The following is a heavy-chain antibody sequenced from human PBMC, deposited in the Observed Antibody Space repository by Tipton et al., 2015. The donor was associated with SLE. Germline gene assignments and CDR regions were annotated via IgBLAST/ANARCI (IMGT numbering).Heavy chain of an antibody. CDR2: IYTGGST. CDR1: GGSINTYY. CDR3: ARHWYTIGLVER. J-gene: IGHJ4*02. V-gene: IGHV4-4*07. D-gene: IGHD6-19*01. Sequence: TLSLTCTVSGGSINTYYWAWVRQPAGKGLEWIGRIYTGGSTKYNPSLESRVSLSVDTSRGQFFLEVRSVTAADTAVYYCARHWYTIGLVERWGQGTLVTVSS.